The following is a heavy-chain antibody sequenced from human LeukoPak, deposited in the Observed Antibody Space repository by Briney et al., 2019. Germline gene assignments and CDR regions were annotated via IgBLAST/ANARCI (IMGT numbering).Heavy chain of an antibody. CDR1: GFTFSXTY. J-gene: IGHJ4*02. CDR2: IYNDGSSI. Sequence: GGSXRLSCVASGFTFSXTYMAWVRXXPGKXLVXVSRIYNDGSSISYADSVKGRFTISRDNAKNTLYLQMNSLRAEDTAVYYCARVGSGWSLAYWGQGTLVTVSS. D-gene: IGHD6-19*01. CDR3: ARVGSGWSLAY. V-gene: IGHV3-74*01.